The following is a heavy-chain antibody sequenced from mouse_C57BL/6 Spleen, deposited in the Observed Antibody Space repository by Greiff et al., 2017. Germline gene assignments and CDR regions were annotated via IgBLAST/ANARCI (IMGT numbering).Heavy chain of an antibody. J-gene: IGHJ2*01. Sequence: EVKLMESGGGLVKPGGSLKLSCAASGFTFSDYGMHWVRQAPEKGLEWVGYISSGSSTIYYADTVKGRFTISRDNAKNTLFLQMTSLRSEDTAMYYCARENYYGSSPHFDYWGQGTTLTVSS. CDR3: ARENYYGSSPHFDY. CDR1: GFTFSDYG. D-gene: IGHD1-1*01. V-gene: IGHV5-17*01. CDR2: ISSGSSTI.